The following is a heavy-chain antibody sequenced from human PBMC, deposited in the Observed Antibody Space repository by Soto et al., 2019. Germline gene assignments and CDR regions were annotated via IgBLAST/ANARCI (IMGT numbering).Heavy chain of an antibody. Sequence: QLVQSGAEVKKPGASVKVSCKASGYTFTTSGFNWVRQAPGQGLEWMGWISAKSGNTNYEQKLQGRVTMTTDTSTSTVYMELKSLTSDDTAIYYCTRAGASDWNYVSTSSWGQGTLVTVSS. CDR2: ISAKSGNT. V-gene: IGHV1-18*04. J-gene: IGHJ4*02. CDR1: GYTFTTSG. CDR3: TRAGASDWNYVSTSS. D-gene: IGHD1-7*01.